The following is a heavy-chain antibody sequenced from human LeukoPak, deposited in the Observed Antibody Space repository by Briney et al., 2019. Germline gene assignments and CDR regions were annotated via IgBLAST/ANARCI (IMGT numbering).Heavy chain of an antibody. D-gene: IGHD3-22*01. Sequence: GGPVTLPCAVSGITQSKWRMSWPRRAPGKGREGAAGIRESGDRKNYAASVKGRFTISRDNPTNTLYLQMNSLRAEDTAVYFCAKRGVVIRVILVGFHKEAYYFDSWGQGALVTVSS. CDR2: IRESGDRK. J-gene: IGHJ4*02. CDR1: GITQSKWR. V-gene: IGHV3-23*01. CDR3: AKRGVVIRVILVGFHKEAYYFDS.